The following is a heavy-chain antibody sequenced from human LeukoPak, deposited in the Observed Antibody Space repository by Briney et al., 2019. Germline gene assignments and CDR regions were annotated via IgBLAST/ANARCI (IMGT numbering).Heavy chain of an antibody. D-gene: IGHD2-2*01. J-gene: IGHJ6*03. Sequence: PSETLSLTCTVSGGSISSYYWSWIRQPPGTGLEWIGYIYYSGSTNYNPSLTSRVTISVATPKNQFSLKLSSVTAADTAVYYCARTTEGYCSSANCFGFSYSYYMDVWGKGTTVTISS. V-gene: IGHV4-59*01. CDR2: IYYSGST. CDR3: ARTTEGYCSSANCFGFSYSYYMDV. CDR1: GGSISSYY.